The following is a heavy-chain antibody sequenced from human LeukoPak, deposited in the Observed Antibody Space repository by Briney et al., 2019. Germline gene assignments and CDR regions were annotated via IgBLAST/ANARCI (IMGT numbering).Heavy chain of an antibody. J-gene: IGHJ4*02. V-gene: IGHV3-9*01. Sequence: PGGSLRLSCAASGFTFDDYAMHWVRQAPGKGLEWVSVISWNSGSIGYADSVKGRFTISRDNAKNSLYLQMNSLRAEDTALYYCAKDEAAVTTSDSGFDYWGQGTLVTVSS. CDR2: ISWNSGSI. CDR3: AKDEAAVTTSDSGFDY. CDR1: GFTFDDYA. D-gene: IGHD4-17*01.